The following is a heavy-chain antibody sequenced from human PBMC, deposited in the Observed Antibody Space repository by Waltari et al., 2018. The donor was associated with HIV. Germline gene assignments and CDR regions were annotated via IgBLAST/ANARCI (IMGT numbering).Heavy chain of an antibody. D-gene: IGHD5-18*01. CDR2: IIPIFPTA. CDR1: GGTFSNYA. V-gene: IGHV1-69*01. Sequence: QVQLVQSGAEVKKPGSSVKVSCKASGGTFSNYAIGWVRQVPGQGLEWMGEIIPIFPTANYALKFQDRVTITADESTSTVYMELGSLISEDTAVYYCARGSGHGYSYGREDYWCQGTLVTVSS. CDR3: ARGSGHGYSYGREDY. J-gene: IGHJ4*02.